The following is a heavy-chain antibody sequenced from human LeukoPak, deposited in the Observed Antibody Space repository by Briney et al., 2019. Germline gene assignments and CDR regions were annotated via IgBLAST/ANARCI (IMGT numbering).Heavy chain of an antibody. CDR1: GGSFSDYY. V-gene: IGHV4-34*01. Sequence: PSETLSLTCAVHGGSFSDYYWSWLRQPPGKGLEWIGDISHSGSTNYNPSLKSRVSISVDKSTKHISLRLKSVPAPDTAVYYCAREGAVAKRGDFFDYWGQGTLVTVSS. J-gene: IGHJ4*02. CDR3: AREGAVAKRGDFFDY. CDR2: ISHSGST. D-gene: IGHD6-19*01.